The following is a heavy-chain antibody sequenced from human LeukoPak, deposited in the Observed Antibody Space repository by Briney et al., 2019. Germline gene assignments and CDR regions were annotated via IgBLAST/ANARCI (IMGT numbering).Heavy chain of an antibody. CDR2: IYHSGST. D-gene: IGHD6-13*01. CDR1: GGYISSSNW. Sequence: SETLSLTCAVSGGYISSSNWWSWVRQPPGKGLEWIGEIYHSGSTNYNPSLKSRVTISVDKSKNQFSLKLSSVTAADTAVYYCASINRPAAGTYWGQGTLVTVSS. J-gene: IGHJ4*02. V-gene: IGHV4-4*02. CDR3: ASINRPAAGTY.